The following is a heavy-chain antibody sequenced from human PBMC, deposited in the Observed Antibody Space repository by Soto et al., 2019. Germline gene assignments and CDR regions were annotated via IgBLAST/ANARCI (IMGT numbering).Heavy chain of an antibody. CDR1: GFTFSGSS. V-gene: IGHV3-73*02. CDR2: IRNKANSYAT. J-gene: IGHJ6*02. CDR3: VKPPVITASYYYYDMDV. Sequence: EVQLVESGGGLVQPGGSLKLSCAASGFTFSGSSVHWVRQASGKGLEWVGRIRNKANSYATAYAASVRGRFTISRDNSKNTVFLQMNSLRDEDTAVYYCVKPPVITASYYYYDMDVWGQGTTVTVSS. D-gene: IGHD4-4*01.